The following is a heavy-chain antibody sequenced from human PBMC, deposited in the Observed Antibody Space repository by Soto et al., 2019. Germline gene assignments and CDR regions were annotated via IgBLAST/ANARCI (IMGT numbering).Heavy chain of an antibody. CDR2: IERDDDDK. CDR3: ARSIRGPRRFNGMDV. Sequence: EFVLTLVSNTEAFTQAWTLSGASLTRNGMCVSWIRQPPGKALEWLALIERDDDDKYYSTSLETRLTISKDTRKNQVVLTMANMDPADTGTYYCARSIRGPRRFNGMDVWGQGTTVTVSS. CDR1: GASLTRNGMC. V-gene: IGHV2-70*13. D-gene: IGHD1-20*01. J-gene: IGHJ6*02.